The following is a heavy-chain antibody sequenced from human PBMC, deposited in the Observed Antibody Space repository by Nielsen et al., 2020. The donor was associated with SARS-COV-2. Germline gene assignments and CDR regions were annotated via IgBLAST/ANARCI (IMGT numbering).Heavy chain of an antibody. CDR3: AREAGMKNYYYYGMDV. Sequence: SVKVSCKASGGTFSSYAISWVRQAPGQGLEWMGRIIPILGIANYAQKFRGRVTITADKSTSTAYMELSSLRSEDTAVYYCAREAGMKNYYYYGMDVWGQGTTVTVSS. CDR2: IIPILGIA. CDR1: GGTFSSYA. V-gene: IGHV1-69*04. J-gene: IGHJ6*02. D-gene: IGHD1-14*01.